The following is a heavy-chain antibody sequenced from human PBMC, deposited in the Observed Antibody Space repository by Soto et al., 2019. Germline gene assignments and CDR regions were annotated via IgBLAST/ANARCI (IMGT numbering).Heavy chain of an antibody. CDR3: ATCPHYDILTGLRCVYYYYGMDV. J-gene: IGHJ6*02. V-gene: IGHV4-34*01. Sequence: SETLSLTCAVYGGSFSGYYWSWIRQPPGKGLEWIGEINHSGSTNYNPSLKSRVTISVDTSKNQLSLKLSSVTAADTAVYYCATCPHYDILTGLRCVYYYYGMDVWRQGTTVTVSS. CDR2: INHSGST. CDR1: GGSFSGYY. D-gene: IGHD3-9*01.